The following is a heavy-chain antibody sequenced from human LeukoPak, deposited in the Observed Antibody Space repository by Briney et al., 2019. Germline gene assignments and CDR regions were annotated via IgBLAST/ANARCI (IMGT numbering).Heavy chain of an antibody. V-gene: IGHV4-59*01. CDR3: ARGTVTREYFDY. Sequence: SETLSLTCAVYGGSFSGYYWSWIRQPPGKGLEWIGYIYYSGSTNYNPSLKSRVTMSVGTSKNQFSLNLSPVTAADTAVYYCARGTVTREYFDYWGQGNLVTVSS. D-gene: IGHD4-17*01. J-gene: IGHJ4*02. CDR2: IYYSGST. CDR1: GGSFSGYY.